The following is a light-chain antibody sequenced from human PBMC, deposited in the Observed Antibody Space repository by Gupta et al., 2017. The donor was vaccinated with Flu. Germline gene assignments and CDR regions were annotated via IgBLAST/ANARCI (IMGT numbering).Light chain of an antibody. V-gene: IGLV1-47*02. CDR1: SSNVGGYN. CDR2: NDD. CDR3: SAWDNSRSYYV. Sequence: VAISCSGSSSNVGGYNVYWYRQLPRAAPKLLIYNDDRRLSGVPDGFSGAKYLATAALSISGRLEADDADYYCSAWDNSRSYYVFGTGTRVTVL. J-gene: IGLJ1*01.